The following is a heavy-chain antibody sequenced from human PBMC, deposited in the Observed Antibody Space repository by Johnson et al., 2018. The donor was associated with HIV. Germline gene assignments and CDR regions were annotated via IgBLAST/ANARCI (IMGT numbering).Heavy chain of an antibody. V-gene: IGHV3-49*04. CDR1: GFTFSDYT. D-gene: IGHD3-16*01. Sequence: VRLVESGGDLVQPGRSLRLSCTASGFTFSDYTMSWVRQAPGTGLEWVGFIRGKPYGGTPEYAASVTGRFTISRDDSKSIAYLQMNSLRTEDTAIYYCSRDSWGRRPHDTFDIWGQGTMVTVSS. J-gene: IGHJ3*02. CDR3: SRDSWGRRPHDTFDI. CDR2: IRGKPYGGTP.